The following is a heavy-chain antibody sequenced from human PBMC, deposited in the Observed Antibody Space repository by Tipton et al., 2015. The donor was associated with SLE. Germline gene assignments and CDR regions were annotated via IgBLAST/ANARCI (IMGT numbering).Heavy chain of an antibody. CDR3: ARGSRVEEDLDY. Sequence: TLSLTCTVSGDSISGGKYHWSWVRQPPGKGLQWIGRVYPSGATDYNSSLKSRLSISVDTSKNQFSLRLKTVTAADTAVYYCARGSRVEEDLDYWGPGTLVTVSS. D-gene: IGHD1-26*01. J-gene: IGHJ4*02. CDR1: GDSISGGKYH. CDR2: VYPSGAT. V-gene: IGHV4-61*02.